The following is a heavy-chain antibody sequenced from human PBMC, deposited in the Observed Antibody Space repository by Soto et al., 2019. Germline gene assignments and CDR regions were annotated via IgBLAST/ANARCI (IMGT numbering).Heavy chain of an antibody. CDR3: ARDRDSSSWYSFDY. Sequence: GGSLRLSCAASGFTVSSNYMSWVRQAPGKGLEWVSVIYSGGSTYYADSVKGRFTISRDNSKNTLYLQMNSLRAEDTAVYYCARDRDSSSWYSFDYWGQGTLVTVSS. D-gene: IGHD6-13*01. V-gene: IGHV3-66*01. J-gene: IGHJ4*02. CDR1: GFTVSSNY. CDR2: IYSGGST.